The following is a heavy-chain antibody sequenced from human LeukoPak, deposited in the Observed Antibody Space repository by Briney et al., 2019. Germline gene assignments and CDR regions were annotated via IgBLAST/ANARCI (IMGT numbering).Heavy chain of an antibody. D-gene: IGHD6-6*01. CDR1: GFTFCSYG. J-gene: IGHJ6*02. V-gene: IGHV3-30*18. CDR3: AKQKIHIAARPAYYYYGMDV. Sequence: GGSLRLSCAASGFTFCSYGMHWVRQAPGKGLEWVAVISYDGSNKYYADSVKGRFTISRDNSKNTLYLQMNSLRAEDTAVYYCAKQKIHIAARPAYYYYGMDVWGQGTTVTVSS. CDR2: ISYDGSNK.